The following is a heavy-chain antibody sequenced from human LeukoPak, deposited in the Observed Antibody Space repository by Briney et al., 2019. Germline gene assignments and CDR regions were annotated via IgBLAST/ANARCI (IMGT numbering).Heavy chain of an antibody. CDR2: IYYGGST. D-gene: IGHD3-22*01. J-gene: IGHJ5*02. CDR3: ARANRGYYDSSGYSPWFDP. V-gene: IGHV4-59*11. CDR1: GGSISSHY. Sequence: SETLSLTCTVAGGSISSHYWSWIRQPPGKVLEWIGSIYYGGSTNYNPSLKSRVTISVDTSKNQFSLKLSSVTAADTAVYYCARANRGYYDSSGYSPWFDPWGQGTLVTVSS.